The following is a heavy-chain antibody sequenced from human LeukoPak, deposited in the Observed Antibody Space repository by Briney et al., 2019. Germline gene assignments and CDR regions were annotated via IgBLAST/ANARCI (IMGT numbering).Heavy chain of an antibody. CDR3: ARGFSSFDY. J-gene: IGHJ4*02. CDR1: GFTFTNYE. V-gene: IGHV3-48*03. Sequence: HSGGSLRLSCAASGFTFTNYEMNWVRQAPGKGLEWVSYISSSGNTRYYTDSVKGRFTIPRDNAKNSLDLQMSSLRAEDTAVYYCARGFSSFDYWGQGTLVTVSS. CDR2: ISSSGNTR.